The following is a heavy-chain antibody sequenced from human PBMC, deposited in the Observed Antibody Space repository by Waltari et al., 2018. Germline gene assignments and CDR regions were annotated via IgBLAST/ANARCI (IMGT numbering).Heavy chain of an antibody. CDR3: ARGYDSLGYYIDY. CDR2: ISYDGSDE. D-gene: IGHD3-22*01. Sequence: QVQLVESGGGVVQPGRSLRLSCAASGFTFNNYLIFWVRQAPGKGLEWVSVISYDGSDEYDADSVKGRFIISRDNSENTLYLQMNSLTTEDTAVYYCARGYDSLGYYIDYWGQGTLVAVSS. CDR1: GFTFNNYL. V-gene: IGHV3-30*04. J-gene: IGHJ4*02.